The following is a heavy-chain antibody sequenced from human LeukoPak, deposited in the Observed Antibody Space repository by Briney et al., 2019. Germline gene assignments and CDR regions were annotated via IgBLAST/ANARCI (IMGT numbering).Heavy chain of an antibody. CDR3: ARRERPEVAFDI. Sequence: SSETLSLTCTVSSDSITSRTYYWGWIRQPPGKGLEWIGYIYYSGSTNYNPSLKSRVTISVDTSKNQFSLKLSSVTAADTAVYYCARRERPEVAFDIWGQGTMVTVSP. V-gene: IGHV4-61*05. J-gene: IGHJ3*02. D-gene: IGHD1-14*01. CDR2: IYYSGST. CDR1: SDSITSRTYY.